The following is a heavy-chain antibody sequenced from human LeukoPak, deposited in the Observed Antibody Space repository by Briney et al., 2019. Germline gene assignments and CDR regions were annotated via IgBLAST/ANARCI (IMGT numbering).Heavy chain of an antibody. Sequence: AGGSLRLSCAASGFTFSSYGMSWVRQAPGKGLEWVSAISGNGGDTFYADSVKGRFTISRDNSKNTLYLQMNSLRAEDTAVYYCASNSLWRGAFDIWGQGTMVTVSS. CDR2: ISGNGGDT. CDR1: GFTFSSYG. V-gene: IGHV3-23*01. J-gene: IGHJ3*02. D-gene: IGHD4-23*01. CDR3: ASNSLWRGAFDI.